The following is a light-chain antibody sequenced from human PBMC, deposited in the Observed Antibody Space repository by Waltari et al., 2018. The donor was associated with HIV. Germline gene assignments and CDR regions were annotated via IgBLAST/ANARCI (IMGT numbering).Light chain of an antibody. Sequence: QSVLTQPPAVSAAPGQKVTISCSGTTPNIGNNFVPWYQKLPGTAPKLLIFDNHKRPSGVSDRFSASKSATSATLDITGLHTGDEAEYYCGTWDTSLNAGVFGGGTKVSVL. CDR2: DNH. J-gene: IGLJ2*01. V-gene: IGLV1-51*01. CDR1: TPNIGNNF. CDR3: GTWDTSLNAGV.